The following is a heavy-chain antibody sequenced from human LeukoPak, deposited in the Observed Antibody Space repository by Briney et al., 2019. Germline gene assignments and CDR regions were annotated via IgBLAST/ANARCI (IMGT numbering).Heavy chain of an antibody. V-gene: IGHV4-34*01. CDR3: ATTGADPTDY. CDR1: GGSFSGYY. Sequence: PSETLSLTCAVYGGSFSGYYWSWIRQPPGKGLEWIGEINHSGSTNYNPSLKSRVTISVDTSKNQFSLKLSSVTAADTAVYYCATTGADPTDYWGQGTLVTVSS. CDR2: INHSGST. J-gene: IGHJ4*02. D-gene: IGHD1-14*01.